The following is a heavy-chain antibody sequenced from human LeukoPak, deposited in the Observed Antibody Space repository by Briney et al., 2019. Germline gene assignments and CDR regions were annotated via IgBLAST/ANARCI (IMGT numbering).Heavy chain of an antibody. CDR1: GFTFSSYA. Sequence: PGGSLRLSCAASGFTFSSYAMHWVRQAPGKGLEWVAVISYDGSNKYYADSVKGRFTISRDNSKNTLYLQMNSLRAEDTAAYYCARGSLGYSCWGQGTLVTVSS. CDR2: ISYDGSNK. V-gene: IGHV3-30-3*01. CDR3: ARGSLGYSC. D-gene: IGHD5-18*01. J-gene: IGHJ4*02.